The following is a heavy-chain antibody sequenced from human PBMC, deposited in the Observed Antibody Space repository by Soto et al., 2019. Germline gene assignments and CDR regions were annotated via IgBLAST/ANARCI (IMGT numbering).Heavy chain of an antibody. CDR1: GGTFSSYG. CDR2: FIPLFGTT. J-gene: IGHJ5*02. CDR3: ARAHGSGWYNWFDP. V-gene: IGHV1-69*01. Sequence: QVLLVQSGAEVKKPGSSVKVSCKASGGTFSSYGISWVRQTPGRGLEWMGGFIPLFGTTNYAQKFRGRVTVTADESTSTVYMELRSLSFEDTAVYYGARAHGSGWYNWFDPWGQVTLVTVSS. D-gene: IGHD1-26*01.